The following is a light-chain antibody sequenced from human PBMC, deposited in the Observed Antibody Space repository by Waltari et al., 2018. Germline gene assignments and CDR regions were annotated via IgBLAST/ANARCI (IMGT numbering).Light chain of an antibody. Sequence: QSVLTQPPSASGTPGQRVTISCSGSAPNIGGNLVNWYQQIPGKAPKRLIYRSDQRPSGVPDRFSASKTGTSASLAISGLQSEDEADYFCASWDDSLNGHWVFGGGTKVTVL. J-gene: IGLJ3*02. CDR1: APNIGGNL. CDR3: ASWDDSLNGHWV. CDR2: RSD. V-gene: IGLV1-44*01.